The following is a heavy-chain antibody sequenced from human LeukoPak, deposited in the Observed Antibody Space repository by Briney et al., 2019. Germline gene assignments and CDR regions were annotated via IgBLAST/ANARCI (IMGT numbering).Heavy chain of an antibody. Sequence: PGGSLRLSCAASGFTFSSYSMNWGRQGPRKGLGWVSTISSSSSYIYYADSVKGRFTISRDNAKNSLYLQMNSLRAEDTAVYYCARPEAYGDYGWGQGTLVTVSS. CDR3: ARPEAYGDYG. CDR2: ISSSSSYI. J-gene: IGHJ4*02. V-gene: IGHV3-21*01. D-gene: IGHD4-17*01. CDR1: GFTFSSYS.